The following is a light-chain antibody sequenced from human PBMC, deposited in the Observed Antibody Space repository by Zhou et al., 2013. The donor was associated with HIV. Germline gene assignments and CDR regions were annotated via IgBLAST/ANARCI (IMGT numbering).Light chain of an antibody. CDR2: GAS. J-gene: IGKJ1*01. CDR1: QSVSGN. CDR3: QHRKT. Sequence: EIVMTQSPATLSVSPGERASLSCRASQSVSGNLAWYQQKPGQAPRLLVYGASTRATGIPDRFTGSGSGTDFTLTINRLEPEDFAVYYCQHRKTFGQGTTVEIK. V-gene: IGKV3D-15*01.